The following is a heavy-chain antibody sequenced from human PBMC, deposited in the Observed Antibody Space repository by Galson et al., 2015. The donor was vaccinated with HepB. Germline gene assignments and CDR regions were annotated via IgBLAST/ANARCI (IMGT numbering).Heavy chain of an antibody. D-gene: IGHD2-15*01. Sequence: PALVKPTQTLTLTCTFSGFSLSTSGVGVGWIRQPPGKALEWLALIYWDDDNRYSPSLKNRLTITKDTSKNQVVLTMTNMDPVDTATYYCARFLGYCSGGRCLPDYWGQGTLVTVSS. CDR3: ARFLGYCSGGRCLPDY. CDR2: IYWDDDN. V-gene: IGHV2-5*02. CDR1: GFSLSTSGVG. J-gene: IGHJ4*02.